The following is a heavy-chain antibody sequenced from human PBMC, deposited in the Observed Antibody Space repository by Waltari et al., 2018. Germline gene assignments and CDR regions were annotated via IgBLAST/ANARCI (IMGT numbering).Heavy chain of an antibody. CDR1: GYSISSGYY. CDR3: ARRTVTTFLFDY. Sequence: QVQLQQWGAGLLKPSETLSLTCAVSGYSISSGYYWGWIRQPPGKGLEWIGSIYHSGSTYYNPSLKSRVTISVDTSKNQFSLKLSSVTAADTAVYYCARRTVTTFLFDYWGQGTLVTVSS. CDR2: IYHSGST. J-gene: IGHJ4*02. V-gene: IGHV4-38-2*01. D-gene: IGHD4-17*01.